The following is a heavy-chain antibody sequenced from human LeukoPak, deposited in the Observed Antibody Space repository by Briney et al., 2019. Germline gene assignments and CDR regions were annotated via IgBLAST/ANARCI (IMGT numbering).Heavy chain of an antibody. CDR2: IQSDGNNK. CDR3: AKVLMDYGDYFDY. D-gene: IGHD4-17*01. CDR1: GFTFSNYG. Sequence: PGGSLRLSCAASGFTFSNYGIYWVRQAPGKRLEWVAFIQSDGNNKYYADSVKGRFSISRDNSKNTLYLQMNSLRTEDTAVYYCAKVLMDYGDYFDYWGQGTLVTVSS. J-gene: IGHJ4*02. V-gene: IGHV3-30*02.